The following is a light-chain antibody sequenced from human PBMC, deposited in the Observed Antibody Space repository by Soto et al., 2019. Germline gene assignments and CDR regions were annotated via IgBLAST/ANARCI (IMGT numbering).Light chain of an antibody. CDR1: QCLLHDNGKNY. CDR2: LGS. Sequence: DIVMTQSPLSLPVTPGEPASISCSSIQCLLHDNGKNYMDWYVQKPGQSPQLLIYLGSNRASGVPDRVSGSGSGTDFTRKSSRVEAEDVGAYYCMHALQTPITFGQGTRLENK. CDR3: MHALQTPIT. J-gene: IGKJ5*01. V-gene: IGKV2-28*01.